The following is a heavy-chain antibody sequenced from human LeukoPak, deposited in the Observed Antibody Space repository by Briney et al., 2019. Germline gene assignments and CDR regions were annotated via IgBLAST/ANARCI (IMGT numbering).Heavy chain of an antibody. CDR1: GFTFSSYD. CDR2: ISGSGGST. J-gene: IGHJ4*02. CDR3: AKASEYYGSGSYPIGGFY. D-gene: IGHD3-10*01. V-gene: IGHV3-23*01. Sequence: GGSLRLSCAASGFTFSSYDMSWVRQAPGKGLEWVSAISGSGGSTYYADSVKGRFTISRDNSKNTLYLQMNSLRAEDTAVYYCAKASEYYGSGSYPIGGFYWGQGTLVTVSS.